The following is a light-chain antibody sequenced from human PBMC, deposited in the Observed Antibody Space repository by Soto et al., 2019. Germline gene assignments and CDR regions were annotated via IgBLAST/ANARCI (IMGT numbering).Light chain of an antibody. CDR3: MQGTHWPPIT. Sequence: DVVLTQSPLSLPVTLGQPASISCRSTQSLVYSDGNIYLNWFQQRPGQSPRRLIYKVSNRDSGVPDRFSGSGSVTDVTLKISRVEAEDVGVNYCMQGTHWPPITFGQGTRLEIK. V-gene: IGKV2-30*01. J-gene: IGKJ5*01. CDR2: KVS. CDR1: QSLVYSDGNIY.